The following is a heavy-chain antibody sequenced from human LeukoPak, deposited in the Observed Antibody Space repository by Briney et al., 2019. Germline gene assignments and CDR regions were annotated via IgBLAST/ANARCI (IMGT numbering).Heavy chain of an antibody. CDR2: INPNSGGT. Sequence: ASVKVSCKASGYTFTGYYMHWVRQAPGQGLEWMGWINPNSGGTNYAQKFQGRVTMTRDTSISTAYMELSRLRSDDTAVYYCARAADYYGSSGYYPTDYWGQGTLVTVSS. D-gene: IGHD3-22*01. J-gene: IGHJ4*02. CDR3: ARAADYYGSSGYYPTDY. V-gene: IGHV1-2*02. CDR1: GYTFTGYY.